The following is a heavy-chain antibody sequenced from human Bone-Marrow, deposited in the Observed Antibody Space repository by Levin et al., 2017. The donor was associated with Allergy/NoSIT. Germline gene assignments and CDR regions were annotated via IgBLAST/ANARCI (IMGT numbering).Heavy chain of an antibody. CDR1: GFTFTNYA. CDR2: ISHTATHT. CDR3: ARDGAGATGKARLDY. J-gene: IGHJ4*02. Sequence: GGSLRLSCEASGFTFTNYAVTWVRQAPGKGLEWVSFISHTATHTYYADSVKGRFTISRDNSKNTLYLQMNSLTDEDTAVYYCARDGAGATGKARLDYWAREPWSPSPQ. V-gene: IGHV3-23*01. D-gene: IGHD1-26*01.